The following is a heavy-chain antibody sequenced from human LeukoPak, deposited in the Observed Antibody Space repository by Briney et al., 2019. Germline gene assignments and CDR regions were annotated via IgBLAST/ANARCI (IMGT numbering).Heavy chain of an antibody. CDR3: AKSLGDHTSLFDY. J-gene: IGHJ4*02. CDR1: GFTFSSYG. Sequence: GGSLRLSCAASGFTFSSYGMHWVRQAPGRGLEWVAVISYDGSNKYYADSVKGRFTISRDNSKNTLYLQMNSLRAEDTAVYYCAKSLGDHTSLFDYWGQGTLVTVSS. CDR2: ISYDGSNK. V-gene: IGHV3-30*18. D-gene: IGHD3-16*01.